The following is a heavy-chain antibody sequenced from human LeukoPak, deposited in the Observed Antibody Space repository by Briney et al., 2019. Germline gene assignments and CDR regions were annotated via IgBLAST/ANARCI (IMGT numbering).Heavy chain of an antibody. J-gene: IGHJ4*02. CDR1: GGSLSSSEYY. CDR3: ANGCGVGHCSSTSF. V-gene: IGHV4-39*07. D-gene: IGHD2-2*01. CDR2: ISSSGTT. Sequence: SETLSLICSVSGGSLSSSEYYWGWIRQPPGSGLEWIGSISSSGTTYYNPSLKCRVTISLDTSNNQFSLRLSSVTAADTAVYHCANGCGVGHCSSTSFWGQGTLVTVSS.